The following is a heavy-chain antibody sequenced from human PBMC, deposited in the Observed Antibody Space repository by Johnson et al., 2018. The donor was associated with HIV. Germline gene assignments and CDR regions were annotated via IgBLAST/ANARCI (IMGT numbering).Heavy chain of an antibody. J-gene: IGHJ3*02. Sequence: VQLVESGGGVVQPGRSLRLSCAASGFTFSNFGMHWVRQAPGKGLEWVAVIWYDGSNKYYADSVKGRFTISRDNYTSTLYLQMNSLRAEDTAVYYCANDFWSGSGIWGQGTMVTVSS. CDR3: ANDFWSGSGI. V-gene: IGHV3-33*06. CDR2: IWYDGSNK. CDR1: GFTFSNFG. D-gene: IGHD3-3*01.